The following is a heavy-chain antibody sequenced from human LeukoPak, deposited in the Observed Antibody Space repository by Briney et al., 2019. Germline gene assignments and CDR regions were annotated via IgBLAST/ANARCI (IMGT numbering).Heavy chain of an antibody. CDR1: GYTFTSHA. CDR2: INAGNGNT. D-gene: IGHD7-27*01. V-gene: IGHV1-3*01. Sequence: ASVNVSCKASGYTFTSHAMHWVRQAPGQRLEWMGWINAGNGNTKYSQKFQGRVTMTRDTSTNTAYMELSALTSEDTAVYYCARNPPRTGDFNSWGQGALVTVSS. J-gene: IGHJ4*02. CDR3: ARNPPRTGDFNS.